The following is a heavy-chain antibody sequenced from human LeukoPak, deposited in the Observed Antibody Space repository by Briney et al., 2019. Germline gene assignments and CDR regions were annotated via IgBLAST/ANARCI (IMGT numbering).Heavy chain of an antibody. V-gene: IGHV3-30*02. CDR3: ARSLTAREYFQH. D-gene: IGHD6-6*01. CDR1: GFPFNSSG. Sequence: GGSLRLSCAASGFPFNSSGMHWVRQAPGKGLEWVTFIHADGNSKYYADSVEGRFTVSRDSPKNTLSLQMNSLRVEDTAVYYCARSLTAREYFQHWGQGTLVTVSS. J-gene: IGHJ1*01. CDR2: IHADGNSK.